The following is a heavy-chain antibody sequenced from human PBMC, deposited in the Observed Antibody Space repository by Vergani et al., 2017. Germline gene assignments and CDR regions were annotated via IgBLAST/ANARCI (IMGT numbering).Heavy chain of an antibody. D-gene: IGHD1-7*01. J-gene: IGHJ4*02. Sequence: EVQLVESGGGLVQPGRSLRLSCAASGFTFDDYAMHWVRQAPGKGLEWVSGISWNSGSIGYADSVKGRFTISRDNAKNSLYLQMNSLRAEDTAVYYCAAALGGWNYKALDYWGQGTLVTVSS. CDR1: GFTFDDYA. CDR2: ISWNSGSI. V-gene: IGHV3-9*01. CDR3: AAALGGWNYKALDY.